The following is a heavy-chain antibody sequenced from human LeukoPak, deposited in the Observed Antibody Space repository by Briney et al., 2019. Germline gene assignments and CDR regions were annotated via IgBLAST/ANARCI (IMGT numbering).Heavy chain of an antibody. J-gene: IGHJ4*02. CDR2: IRYDGSNK. CDR1: GFNFSSYW. Sequence: GGSLRLSCAASGFNFSSYWMHWLRQAPGKGLEWVAFIRYDGSNKYYTDSVKGRFTISRDNPKNTLYLQMNSLRAEDTAVYYCARVRKLELLDYWGQGTLVTVTS. CDR3: ARVRKLELLDY. D-gene: IGHD1-7*01. V-gene: IGHV3-30*02.